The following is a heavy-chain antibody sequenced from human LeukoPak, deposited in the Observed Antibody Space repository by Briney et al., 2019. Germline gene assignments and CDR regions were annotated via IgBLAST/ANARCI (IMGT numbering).Heavy chain of an antibody. V-gene: IGHV3-48*04. CDR2: ISHDSVVI. CDR3: AREGFSTVTSDY. Sequence: PGGSLTLSCAVSGFTFDNYNMNWVRQAPGKGLEWVSYISHDSVVIYYTGSVKGRFTVSRDNVNNLLYLQMSRLTVDDAAVYYCAREGFSTVTSDYWGQGTLVTVSS. D-gene: IGHD4-17*01. J-gene: IGHJ4*02. CDR1: GFTFDNYN.